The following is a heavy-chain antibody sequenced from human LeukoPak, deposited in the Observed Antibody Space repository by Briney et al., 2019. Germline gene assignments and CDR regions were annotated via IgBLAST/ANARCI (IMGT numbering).Heavy chain of an antibody. J-gene: IGHJ4*02. CDR2: IYYSGST. V-gene: IGHV4-59*07. Sequence: PSDTLSLACTVSGPSLSSYYCSCIRQPPGKGLEWIGYIYYSGSTNYNPSLKSRVTISVDTSKNQFSLKLSSVTAADTAVYYCASLSGSQIDYWGQGTLVTVSS. CDR3: ASLSGSQIDY. CDR1: GPSLSSYY. D-gene: IGHD3-10*01.